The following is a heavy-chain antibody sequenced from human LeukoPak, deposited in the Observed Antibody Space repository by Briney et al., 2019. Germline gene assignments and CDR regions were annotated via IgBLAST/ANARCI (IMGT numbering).Heavy chain of an antibody. CDR1: GGSISSSSYY. D-gene: IGHD3-16*02. V-gene: IGHV4-39*07. CDR3: ARAYYDYVWGSYRPFSSGLDY. CDR2: IYYSGST. J-gene: IGHJ4*02. Sequence: SETLSLTCTVSGGSISSSSYYWGWIRQPPGKGLEWIGSIYYSGSTYYNPSLKSRVTISVDTSKNQFSLKLSSVTAADTAVYYCARAYYDYVWGSYRPFSSGLDYWGQGTLVTVSS.